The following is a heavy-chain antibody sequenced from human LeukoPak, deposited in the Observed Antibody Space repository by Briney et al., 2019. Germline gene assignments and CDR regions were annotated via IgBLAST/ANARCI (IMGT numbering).Heavy chain of an antibody. V-gene: IGHV3-7*01. D-gene: IGHD5-12*01. J-gene: IGHJ4*02. CDR1: VFTFSDYW. CDR2: IKQDGSEK. CDR3: ARPRGYAIFDY. Sequence: PGGSLRLSCAASVFTFSDYWMSWVRQAPGKGLEWVADIKQDGSEKFYVDSVRGRFTISRDNARTSVDLQMKSLRVEDTAVYYCARPRGYAIFDYWGRGTLVTASS.